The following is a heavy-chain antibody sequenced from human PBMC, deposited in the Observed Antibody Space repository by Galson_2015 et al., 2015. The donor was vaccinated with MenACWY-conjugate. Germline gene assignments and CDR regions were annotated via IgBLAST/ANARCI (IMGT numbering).Heavy chain of an antibody. CDR2: ISPGDSNT. V-gene: IGHV5-51*01. J-gene: IGHJ6*02. CDR1: GYSFTTYW. CDR3: ARHPPGGRGMDV. D-gene: IGHD1-26*01. Sequence: QSGAEVTKPGESLKLSCTTSGYSFTTYWIAWVRQMPGTGLEWMGLISPGDSNTRYSPSFQGQVTISADKSISTAYLQWSSLKASDTAMYYCARHPPGGRGMDVWGRGTTVTVSS.